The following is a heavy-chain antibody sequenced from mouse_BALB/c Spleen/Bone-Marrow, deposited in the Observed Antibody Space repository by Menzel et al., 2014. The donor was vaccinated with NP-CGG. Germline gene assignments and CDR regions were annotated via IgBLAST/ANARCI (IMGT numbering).Heavy chain of an antibody. CDR3: ARYSYGSRGYYFDY. CDR2: IDPANGNT. CDR1: GFNIKDTH. D-gene: IGHD1-1*01. J-gene: IGHJ2*01. V-gene: IGHV14-3*02. Sequence: VRVVESGAELVKPGASVKLSCTASGFNIKDTHMHWVKQRPEQGLEWIGRIDPANGNTKYDPKFQGKATITADTSSNTAYLQLSSLTSEDTAVYYCARYSYGSRGYYFDYWGQGTTLTVSS.